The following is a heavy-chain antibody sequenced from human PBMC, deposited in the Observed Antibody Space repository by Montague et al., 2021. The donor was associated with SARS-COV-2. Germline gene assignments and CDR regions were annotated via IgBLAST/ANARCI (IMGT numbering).Heavy chain of an antibody. D-gene: IGHD3-22*01. CDR2: INHSGST. V-gene: IGHV4-34*01. Sequence: SETLSLTCAVYGGSFSGYYWSWICKPQGKGLEWIGEINHSGSTKYNQNLTSRVRITVEAATNQFSLKLSPVTAADTAVYYYARGTKRVFTYDYDCSDYASDYWGQGTLVTVSS. CDR3: ARGTKRVFTYDYDCSDYASDY. CDR1: GGSFSGYY. J-gene: IGHJ4*02.